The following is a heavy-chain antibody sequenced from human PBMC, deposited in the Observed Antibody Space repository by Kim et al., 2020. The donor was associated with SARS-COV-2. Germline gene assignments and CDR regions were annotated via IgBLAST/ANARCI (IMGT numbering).Heavy chain of an antibody. V-gene: IGHV3-74*01. Sequence: GGSLRLSCAASGFSLSNYWMHWVSQAPGKGLVWVSRTRPDGSTVNYADSVKGRFTISRDKSKNTVYLQMNRLRAEDTAVYSCTRVQAGLEGSFDDWRQG. CDR3: TRVQAGLEGSFDD. D-gene: IGHD1-1*01. J-gene: IGHJ4*02. CDR2: TRPDGSTV. CDR1: GFSLSNYW.